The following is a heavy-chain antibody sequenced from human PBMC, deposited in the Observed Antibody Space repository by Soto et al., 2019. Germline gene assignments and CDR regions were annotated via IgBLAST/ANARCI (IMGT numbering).Heavy chain of an antibody. Sequence: CSMKLCCVASGFTFGIYVIHWVRLDPGKGLQWVALISYEGSNTYYADSVKGRFTVSRDNSKNTLYLQMNSLRPEDTGVYYCARVTPGNNLYYFYGLDVWGQGTSVTVSS. J-gene: IGHJ6*02. CDR3: ARVTPGNNLYYFYGLDV. D-gene: IGHD1-1*01. CDR1: GFTFGIYV. CDR2: ISYEGSNT. V-gene: IGHV3-30-3*01.